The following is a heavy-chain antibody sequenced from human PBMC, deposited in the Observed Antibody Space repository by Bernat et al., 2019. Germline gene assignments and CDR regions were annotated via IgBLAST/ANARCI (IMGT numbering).Heavy chain of an antibody. CDR3: VRRRYRYWSLPPFGL. D-gene: IGHD3-10*01. J-gene: IGHJ4*02. CDR1: GFSLSTSGVG. V-gene: IGHV2-5*02. CDR2: LFAGDDK. Sequence: QITLKESGPTLVKPTETLTLTCTFSGFSLSTSGVGVGWIRQPPGKALEWLAFLFAGDDKRYNPSVKSRVTITRDTSKNQVVLTMTDMDPADTATYYCVRRRYRYWSLPPFGLCGQRLPVTVSS.